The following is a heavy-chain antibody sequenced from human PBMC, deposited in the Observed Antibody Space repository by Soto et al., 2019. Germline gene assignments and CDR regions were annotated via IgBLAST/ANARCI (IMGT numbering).Heavy chain of an antibody. J-gene: IGHJ6*02. CDR2: ISGSGGST. D-gene: IGHD4-17*01. Sequence: GGSLRLSCAASGFTFSSYAMSWVRQAPGKGLEWVSAISGSGGSTYYADSVKGRFTISRDNSKNTLYLQMNSLRAEDTAVYYCAKSGPTVTTLQHYYYYYGMDVWGQGTTVTVPS. V-gene: IGHV3-23*01. CDR3: AKSGPTVTTLQHYYYYYGMDV. CDR1: GFTFSSYA.